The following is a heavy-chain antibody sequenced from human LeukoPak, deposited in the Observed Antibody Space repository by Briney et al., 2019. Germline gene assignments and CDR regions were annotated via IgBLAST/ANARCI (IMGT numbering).Heavy chain of an antibody. CDR3: ATHYCGSGSYFYFQH. J-gene: IGHJ1*01. V-gene: IGHV4-59*08. Sequence: SETLSLTCTVSGASISSYYWSWIRQPPGKGLEWIGYIYYSGSTNYNPSLKSRVTISVDTSKNQFSLKLSSVTAADTAVYYCATHYCGSGSYFYFQHWGQGTLVTVSS. D-gene: IGHD3-10*01. CDR2: IYYSGST. CDR1: GASISSYY.